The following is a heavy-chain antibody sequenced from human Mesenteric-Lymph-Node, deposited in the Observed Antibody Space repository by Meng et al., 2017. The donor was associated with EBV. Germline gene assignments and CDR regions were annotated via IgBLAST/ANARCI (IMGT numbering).Heavy chain of an antibody. CDR1: GGSFSGYY. CDR2: INHSGST. CDR3: ARGEKGPIDY. J-gene: IGHJ4*02. Sequence: VQVQQWGAGLLKPSEPPSLTGAVYGGSFSGYYWSWIRQPPGKGLEWIGEINHSGSTNYNPSLKSRVTISVDTSKNQFSLKLSSVTAADTAVYYCARGEKGPIDYWGQGTLVTVSS. V-gene: IGHV4-34*01.